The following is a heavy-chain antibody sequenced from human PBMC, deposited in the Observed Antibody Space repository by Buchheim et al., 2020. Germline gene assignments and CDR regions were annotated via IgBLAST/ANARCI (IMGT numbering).Heavy chain of an antibody. CDR1: GFTFSSYG. CDR2: IWYDGSNK. J-gene: IGHJ6*03. V-gene: IGHV3-33*01. CDR3: ARDSADIVVVVAATTVSYMDV. D-gene: IGHD2-15*01. Sequence: QVQLVESGGGVVQPGRPLRLSCAASGFTFSSYGMHWVRQAPGKGLEWVAVIWYDGSNKYYADSVKGRFTISRDNSKNTLYLQMNSLRAEDTAVYYCARDSADIVVVVAATTVSYMDVWGKGTT.